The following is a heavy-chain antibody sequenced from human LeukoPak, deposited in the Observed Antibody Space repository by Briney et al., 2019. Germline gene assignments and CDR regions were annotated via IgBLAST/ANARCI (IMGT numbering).Heavy chain of an antibody. Sequence: GGSLRLSCTGSGFTFSNYEMNWVRQAPGKGPEWIAYISSSGTGIYYADSVKGRFTISRDNANLYLQMSSLRAKDTSLYYCARSKKVGDDSFEYWGQGTLVTVSS. CDR1: GFTFSNYE. J-gene: IGHJ4*02. V-gene: IGHV3-48*03. CDR3: ARSKKVGDDSFEY. CDR2: ISSSGTGI. D-gene: IGHD3-10*01.